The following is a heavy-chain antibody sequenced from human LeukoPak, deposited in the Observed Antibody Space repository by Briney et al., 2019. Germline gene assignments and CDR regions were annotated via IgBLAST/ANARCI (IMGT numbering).Heavy chain of an antibody. Sequence: PGGSLRLSCEASGLTFSNSWMHWVRQAPGKGLVWVSRINNEGTTISYADSGKGRFTISRDNAKNTLYLQMNSLRAEDTAVYYCARVSGLGMNEYYQHWGQGTLVTVAS. CDR3: ARVSGLGMNEYYQH. J-gene: IGHJ1*01. CDR1: GLTFSNSW. V-gene: IGHV3-74*01. D-gene: IGHD3-10*01. CDR2: INNEGTTI.